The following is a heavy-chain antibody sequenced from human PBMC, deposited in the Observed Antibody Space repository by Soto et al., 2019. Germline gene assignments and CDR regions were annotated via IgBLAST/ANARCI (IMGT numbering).Heavy chain of an antibody. V-gene: IGHV3-23*01. D-gene: IGHD3-22*01. CDR2: ISGSGDST. CDR3: AGGGSGYYNL. Sequence: GSLRLSCAASGITFSSYAMSWVRQAPGKGLEWVSTISGSGDSTYYADSVKGRFTISRDNSKNTLYLQMNSLRAEDTAVYYCAGGGSGYYNLWGQGTLVTVSS. CDR1: GITFSSYA. J-gene: IGHJ5*02.